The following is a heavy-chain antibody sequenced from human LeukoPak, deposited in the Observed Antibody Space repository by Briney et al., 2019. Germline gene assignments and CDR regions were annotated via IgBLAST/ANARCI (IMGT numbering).Heavy chain of an antibody. CDR2: INPNSGGT. CDR3: ARAGYQLLNGWFDP. Sequence: ASVKVSCKASGYTFTGYYMHWVRQAPGQGLEWMGWINPNSGGTNYAQKFQGRVTMTTDTSTSTAYMELRSLRSDDTAVYYCARAGYQLLNGWFDPWGQGTLVTVSS. V-gene: IGHV1-2*02. D-gene: IGHD2-2*01. J-gene: IGHJ5*02. CDR1: GYTFTGYY.